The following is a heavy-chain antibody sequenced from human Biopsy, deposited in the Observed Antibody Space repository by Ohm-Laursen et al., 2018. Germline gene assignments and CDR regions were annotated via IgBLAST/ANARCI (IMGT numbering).Heavy chain of an antibody. D-gene: IGHD1-14*01. CDR3: ARDRDRRGWFDP. CDR2: IYTSGIT. CDR1: SGSLSSYS. J-gene: IGHJ5*02. Sequence: TLSLTCIVSSGSLSSYSWSWIRQPAGKGLEWIGQIYTSGITNYNPSLKSRVTMSVDTSKNKFSLRVSSVTAADTAVYYCARDRDRRGWFDPWGQGTLVTVSS. V-gene: IGHV4-4*07.